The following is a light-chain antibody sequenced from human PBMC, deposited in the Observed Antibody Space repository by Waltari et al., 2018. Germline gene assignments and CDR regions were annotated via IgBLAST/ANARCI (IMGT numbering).Light chain of an antibody. J-gene: IGLJ1*01. Sequence: SALPQPASLSGSPGQSIALSCTGTTDDVGGFTAFSWYQQHPGKAPKLISYKVTNRPSGSYNRFSGSKSGNTASLTISGRRAEDEADYYCSSYTSSITSVFGPGTKVTGL. CDR3: SSYTSSITSV. CDR1: TDDVGGFTA. CDR2: KVT. V-gene: IGLV2-14*01.